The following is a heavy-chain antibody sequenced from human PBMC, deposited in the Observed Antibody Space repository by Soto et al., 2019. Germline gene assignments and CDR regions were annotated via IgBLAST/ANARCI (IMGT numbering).Heavy chain of an antibody. J-gene: IGHJ4*02. D-gene: IGHD1-26*01. CDR3: TRALKVGTWTHFDY. CDR2: IRNKANSYST. Sequence: EVQLVESGGGLVQPAGSLRLSCAASGFTFSDHYIDWVRQTPGKGLEWVGRIRNKANSYSTEYAASVKGRFTMSRDDSKNTAYLHMNSLRIEDTAVYYCTRALKVGTWTHFDYWGQGTLVTVSS. CDR1: GFTFSDHY. V-gene: IGHV3-72*01.